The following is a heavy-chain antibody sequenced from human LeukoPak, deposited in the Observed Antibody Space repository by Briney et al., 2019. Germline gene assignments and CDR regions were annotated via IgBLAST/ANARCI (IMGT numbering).Heavy chain of an antibody. CDR3: ARDDRSHDSSGWYLGNWFDP. CDR1: GYTFTSYY. J-gene: IGHJ5*02. Sequence: ASVKVSRKASGYTFTSYYMHWVRQAPGQGLEWMGIINHSGGSTSYAQKFQGRVTMTRDTSTSTVYMELSSLRSEDTAVYYCARDDRSHDSSGWYLGNWFDPWGQGTLVTVSS. CDR2: INHSGGST. D-gene: IGHD6-19*01. V-gene: IGHV1-46*01.